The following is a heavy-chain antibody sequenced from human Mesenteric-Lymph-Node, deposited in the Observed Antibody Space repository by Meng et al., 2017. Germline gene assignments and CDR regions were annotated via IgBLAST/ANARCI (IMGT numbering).Heavy chain of an antibody. Sequence: ASVKVSCKASGYTFTSYYMHWVRQAPGQGLEWMGIINPSGGSTSYAQKFQGRVTMTRDTSTSTVYMELSSLRSDDTAVYYCARDPRDSSGWYNWLNDAFDIWGQGTMVTVSS. J-gene: IGHJ3*02. V-gene: IGHV1-46*01. CDR3: ARDPRDSSGWYNWLNDAFDI. D-gene: IGHD6-19*01. CDR1: GYTFTSYY. CDR2: INPSGGST.